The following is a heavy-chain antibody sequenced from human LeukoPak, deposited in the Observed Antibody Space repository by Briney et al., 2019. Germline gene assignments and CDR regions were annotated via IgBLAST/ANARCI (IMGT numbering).Heavy chain of an antibody. J-gene: IGHJ4*02. CDR3: ARLPKVYDYVWGSTGEEDY. Sequence: GESLRISCKGSGYSFTSYWISWVRQMPGKGLEWMGRIDPSDSYTNYSPSFQGHVTISADKSISTAYLQWSSLKASDTAMYYCARLPKVYDYVWGSTGEEDYWGQGTLVTVSS. CDR2: IDPSDSYT. D-gene: IGHD3-16*01. CDR1: GYSFTSYW. V-gene: IGHV5-10-1*01.